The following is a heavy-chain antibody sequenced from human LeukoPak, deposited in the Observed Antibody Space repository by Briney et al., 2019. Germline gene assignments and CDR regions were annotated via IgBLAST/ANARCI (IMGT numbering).Heavy chain of an antibody. CDR1: GFTVSSNY. V-gene: IGHV3-66*02. CDR3: ARLRWGDWFDP. D-gene: IGHD4-23*01. Sequence: GGSLRLSCAASGFTVSSNYMSWVRQAPGKGLEWVSVIYSGGSTYYADSVKGRFTFSRDNSKNTLYLQMNSLRAEDTAVYYCARLRWGDWFDPWGQGTLVTVSS. CDR2: IYSGGST. J-gene: IGHJ5*02.